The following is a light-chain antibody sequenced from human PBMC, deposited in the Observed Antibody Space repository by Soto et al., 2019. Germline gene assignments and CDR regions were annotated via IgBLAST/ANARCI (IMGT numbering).Light chain of an antibody. V-gene: IGKV3-15*01. CDR2: DAS. Sequence: DIEMTQSPSTLSASPGERATISCRASQSVSSNLAWYQQKPGQAPRLLIYDASTRATGIPARFSGSGSGTEFTLTISSLQSEDFAVYYCQQYNNWPPWTFGQGTKVEIK. CDR3: QQYNNWPPWT. J-gene: IGKJ1*01. CDR1: QSVSSN.